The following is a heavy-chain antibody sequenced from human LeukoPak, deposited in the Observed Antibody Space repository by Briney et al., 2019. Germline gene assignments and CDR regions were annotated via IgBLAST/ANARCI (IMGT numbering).Heavy chain of an antibody. CDR1: GFNLTVYE. V-gene: IGHV3-48*03. CDR2: IISTSKTI. J-gene: IGHJ5*02. CDR3: ARGGLAAAQDL. Sequence: GGSLRLSCAASGFNLTVYEIIWVRQAPGKGLEWVSYIISTSKTIYYSDSAKGRFTISRDNAKNTLYLQMNSLRAEDTAVYYCARGGLAAAQDLWGQGTLVTVSS. D-gene: IGHD6-13*01.